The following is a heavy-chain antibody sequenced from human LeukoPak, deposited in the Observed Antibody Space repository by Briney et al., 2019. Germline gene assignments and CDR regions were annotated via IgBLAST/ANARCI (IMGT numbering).Heavy chain of an antibody. V-gene: IGHV3-7*01. J-gene: IGHJ4*02. Sequence: GGSLRLSCAASGFTFSSYWMSWVRQAPGKGLEWVANIKQDGSEKYYVDSVKSRFTISRDNAKNSLYLQMNSLRAEDTAVYYCAKGRIRGVRFWGDYWGQGTLVTVSS. D-gene: IGHD3-3*01. CDR2: IKQDGSEK. CDR3: AKGRIRGVRFWGDY. CDR1: GFTFSSYW.